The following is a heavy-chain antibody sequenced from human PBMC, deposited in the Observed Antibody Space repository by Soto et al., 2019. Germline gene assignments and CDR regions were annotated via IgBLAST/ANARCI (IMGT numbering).Heavy chain of an antibody. D-gene: IGHD5-12*01. Sequence: ASVKVSCKASGGTFSSYAISWVRQAPGQGLEWMGGIIPIFGTANYAQKFQGRVTITADESTSTAYMELSSLRSEATAVYHCARLSGYDRDFDYWGQGTLVTVSS. CDR1: GGTFSSYA. CDR2: IIPIFGTA. J-gene: IGHJ4*02. V-gene: IGHV1-69*13. CDR3: ARLSGYDRDFDY.